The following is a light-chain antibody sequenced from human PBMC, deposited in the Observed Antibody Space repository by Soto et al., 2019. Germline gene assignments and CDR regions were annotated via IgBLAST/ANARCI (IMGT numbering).Light chain of an antibody. CDR3: QNYNLS. Sequence: EVVLTQSPDTLSLSVGERASLSCRASQSISSNFLAGYQQKPGQAPRLLIYSASTRATGVPDRFSGSGSGTHFTVTITRLEPEDFAIYVCQNYNLSFGPGTKVEIK. CDR1: QSISSNF. J-gene: IGKJ3*01. V-gene: IGKV3-20*01. CDR2: SAS.